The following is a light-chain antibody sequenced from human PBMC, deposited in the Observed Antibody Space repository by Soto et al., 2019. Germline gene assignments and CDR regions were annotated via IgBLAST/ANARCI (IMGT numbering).Light chain of an antibody. CDR1: QNISVW. CDR3: QQYDSSSPT. V-gene: IGKV1-5*01. Sequence: DIRMTQSPSTLSASVGDGVTITCRASQNISVWLAWYQQRPGKAPKFLMYDASSLETGVPSRFSGSGSGTELTLTIRSLQPDDSATYYCQQYDSSSPTFGQGTKLEIK. CDR2: DAS. J-gene: IGKJ2*01.